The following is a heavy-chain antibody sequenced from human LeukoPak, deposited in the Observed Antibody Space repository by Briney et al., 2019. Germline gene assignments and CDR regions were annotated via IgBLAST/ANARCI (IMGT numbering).Heavy chain of an antibody. J-gene: IGHJ6*03. CDR1: GFTFSNYA. CDR3: ARFAAGGSYYYYMDV. D-gene: IGHD6-25*01. Sequence: GSLRLSCAASGFTFSNYAMHWVRQAPGKGLEWVALISYDGSNKYYADSVKGRFTISRDNAKNSLYLQMNSLRADDTAVYYCARFAAGGSYYYYMDVWGKGTTVTVSS. CDR2: ISYDGSNK. V-gene: IGHV3-30-3*01.